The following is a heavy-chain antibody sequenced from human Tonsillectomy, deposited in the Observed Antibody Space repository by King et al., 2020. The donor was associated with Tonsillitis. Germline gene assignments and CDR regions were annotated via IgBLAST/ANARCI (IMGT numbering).Heavy chain of an antibody. J-gene: IGHJ6*02. CDR1: GFTFSSYG. V-gene: IGHV3-30*18. Sequence: VQLVESGGGVVHPGRSLRLSCAASGFTFSSYGMHWVRQATGKGLEWVALISYDDTKEYFADSVKGRFTISRDNFKNTLYLEVNSLRADDTAVSYCAKDREPDYYYYGMDVWGQGTTVTVSS. CDR3: AKDREPDYYYYGMDV. CDR2: ISYDDTKE.